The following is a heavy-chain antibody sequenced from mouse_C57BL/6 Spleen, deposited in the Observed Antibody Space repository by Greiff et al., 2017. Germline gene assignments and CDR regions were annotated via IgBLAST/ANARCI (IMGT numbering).Heavy chain of an antibody. CDR1: GYTFTDYY. CDR2: INPNNGGT. CDR3: ARRDHAWFAY. Sequence: VKLKESGPELVKPGASVKISCKASGYTFTDYYMNWVKQSHGKSLEWIGDINPNNGGTSYNQKFKGKATLTVDKSSSTAYMELRSLTSEDSAVYYCARRDHAWFAYWGQGTLVTVSA. V-gene: IGHV1-26*01. J-gene: IGHJ3*01.